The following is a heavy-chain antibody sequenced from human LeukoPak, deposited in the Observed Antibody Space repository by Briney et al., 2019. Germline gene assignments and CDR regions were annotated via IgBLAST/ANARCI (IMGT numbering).Heavy chain of an antibody. CDR1: GFTFSSYW. Sequence: ESLKISCAASGFTFSSYWMSWVRQAPGKGLEWVANIKQDGSEKYYVDSVKGRFTISRDNAKNSLYLQMNSLRAEDTAVYYCARDHLLDTAMVLEYVYYYGMDVWGQGTTVTVSS. V-gene: IGHV3-7*01. CDR2: IKQDGSEK. D-gene: IGHD5-18*01. J-gene: IGHJ6*02. CDR3: ARDHLLDTAMVLEYVYYYGMDV.